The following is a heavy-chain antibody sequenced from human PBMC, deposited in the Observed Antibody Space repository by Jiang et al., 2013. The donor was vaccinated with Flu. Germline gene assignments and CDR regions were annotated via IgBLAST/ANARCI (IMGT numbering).Heavy chain of an antibody. CDR3: ARAKYSSSSNFDF. Sequence: QTLSLTCAISEDSVSGNSGAWNWIRQSPSRGLEWLGRIFYRSKWYYEYAPSVKGRIVINPDTSKNQFSLQLTSATPDDTAVYYCARAKYSSSSNFDFWGQGTLVTVSS. J-gene: IGHJ4*02. D-gene: IGHD6-6*01. V-gene: IGHV6-1*01. CDR2: IFYRSKWYY. CDR1: EDSVSGNSGA.